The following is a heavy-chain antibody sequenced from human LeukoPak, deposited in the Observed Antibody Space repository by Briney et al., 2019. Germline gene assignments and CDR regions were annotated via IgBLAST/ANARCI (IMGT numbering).Heavy chain of an antibody. Sequence: GASVKVSCKASGYTFTSYGISWVRQAPGQGLEWMGWISAYNGNTNYAQKLQGRVTMTTDTSTSTAYMDLRSLRSDDTAVYYCARDQDRFWSGYYPYNWFDPWGQGTLVTVSS. CDR1: GYTFTSYG. J-gene: IGHJ5*02. CDR2: ISAYNGNT. V-gene: IGHV1-18*01. CDR3: ARDQDRFWSGYYPYNWFDP. D-gene: IGHD3-3*01.